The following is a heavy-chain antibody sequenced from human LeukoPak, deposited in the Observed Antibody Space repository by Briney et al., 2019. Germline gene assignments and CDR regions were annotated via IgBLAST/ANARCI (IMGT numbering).Heavy chain of an antibody. V-gene: IGHV3-7*01. CDR2: IKQDGSEK. CDR1: GFTFSSYG. J-gene: IGHJ3*02. Sequence: PGGSLRLSCAASGFTFSSYGMHWVRQAPGKGLEWVSNIKQDGSEKYYADSVKGRFTISRDNAKNSLYLQMNSLRAEDTAVYYCARGPSDYYDSSGYYFLRAAYAFDIWGQGTMVTVSS. D-gene: IGHD3-22*01. CDR3: ARGPSDYYDSSGYYFLRAAYAFDI.